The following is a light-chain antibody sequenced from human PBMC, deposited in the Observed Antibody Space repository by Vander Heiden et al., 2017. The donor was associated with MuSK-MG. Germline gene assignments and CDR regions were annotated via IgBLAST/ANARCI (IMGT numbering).Light chain of an antibody. CDR2: GKN. CDR3: NSRDSSGNPRKV. J-gene: IGLJ2*01. Sequence: SSELTQDPAVSVALGQTVRITCQGDSLRSYYASWYQQKPGQAPVLVIYGKNNRPSGIPDRFSGSSSGNTASLTITGAQAEDEADYYCNSRDSSGNPRKVFGGGTKLTVL. CDR1: SLRSYY. V-gene: IGLV3-19*01.